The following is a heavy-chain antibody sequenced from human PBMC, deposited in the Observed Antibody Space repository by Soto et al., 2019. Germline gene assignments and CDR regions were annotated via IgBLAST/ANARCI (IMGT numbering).Heavy chain of an antibody. CDR3: ARAPGYSGNWFDP. CDR2: IYHSGST. Sequence: TLALTCAVSGDSISRGGYSWSWIRQPPGKGLEWIGYIYHSGSTYYNPSLKSRVTISVDRSKNQFSLKLSSVTAADTAVYYCARAPGYSGNWFDPWGQGTLVTVSS. V-gene: IGHV4-30-2*01. CDR1: GDSISRGGYS. J-gene: IGHJ5*02. D-gene: IGHD1-26*01.